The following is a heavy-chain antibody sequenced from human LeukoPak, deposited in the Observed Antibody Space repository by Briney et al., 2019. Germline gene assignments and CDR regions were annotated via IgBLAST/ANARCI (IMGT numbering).Heavy chain of an antibody. V-gene: IGHV3-48*01. CDR3: AKVDPRQPLPGY. CDR2: ISGSSNTI. CDR1: GFTFSAYS. J-gene: IGHJ4*02. D-gene: IGHD2-2*01. Sequence: GGSLRLSRAASGFTFSAYSMNWVRQAPGKGLEWVSYISGSSNTIYYADSVKGRFTISRDNAENSLYLQMSSLRAEDTAVYYCAKVDPRQPLPGYWGQGTLVTVSS.